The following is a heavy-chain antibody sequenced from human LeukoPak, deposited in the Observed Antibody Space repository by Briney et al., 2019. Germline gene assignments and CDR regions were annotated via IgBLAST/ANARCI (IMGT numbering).Heavy chain of an antibody. J-gene: IGHJ3*02. CDR2: INPNSGGT. D-gene: IGHD3-22*01. Sequence: AASVKVSCKASGYTFTGYYMHWVRQAPGQGLEWMGWINPNSGGTNYAQKFQGRVTMTRDTSISTAYMELSRLRSDDTAVYYCAREGPHYYDSSGYYYVRVAFDIWGQGTMVTVSS. CDR3: AREGPHYYDSSGYYYVRVAFDI. CDR1: GYTFTGYY. V-gene: IGHV1-2*02.